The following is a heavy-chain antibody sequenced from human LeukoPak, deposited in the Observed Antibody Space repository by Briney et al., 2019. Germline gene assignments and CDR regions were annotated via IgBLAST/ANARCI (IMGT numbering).Heavy chain of an antibody. J-gene: IGHJ4*02. V-gene: IGHV3-23*01. Sequence: GSLRLSCTASGFTITSYVTSWVRQAPGKGLEWISSLRGGDDSTNYADSVKGRFAISTDNFKNTVYLQMNTLTVDDTALYYCVSRSGHWDFWGPGTLVTVS. CDR1: GFTITSYV. CDR2: LRGGDDST. CDR3: VSRSGHWDF. D-gene: IGHD2-15*01.